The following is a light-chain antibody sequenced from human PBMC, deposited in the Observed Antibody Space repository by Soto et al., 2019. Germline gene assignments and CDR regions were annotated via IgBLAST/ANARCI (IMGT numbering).Light chain of an antibody. CDR3: QQHGSSPHT. Sequence: GLTKSPGTLSLSPGERATLSCRASQSGSSSYLAWYQQKPGQAPGLLIYGASSRAAGIPDRFSGSGSGTDFTLTISRLEPEDFAVYYCQQHGSSPHTFGGGTKVDIK. J-gene: IGKJ4*01. V-gene: IGKV3-20*01. CDR2: GAS. CDR1: QSGSSSY.